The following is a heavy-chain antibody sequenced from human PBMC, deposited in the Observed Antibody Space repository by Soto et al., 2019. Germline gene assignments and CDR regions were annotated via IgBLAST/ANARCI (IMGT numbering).Heavy chain of an antibody. D-gene: IGHD3-3*01. CDR3: ATQWRYDFWSGYYSDYYYGMDV. CDR1: GGSISSSNW. CDR2: IYHSGST. Sequence: QVQLQESGPGLVKPSGTLSLTCAVSGGSISSSNWWRWVRQPPGKGLEWIGEIYHSGSTNYNPSLKSRVTISVDKSKNQFSLKLSSVTAADTAVYYCATQWRYDFWSGYYSDYYYGMDVWGQGTTVTVSS. J-gene: IGHJ6*02. V-gene: IGHV4-4*02.